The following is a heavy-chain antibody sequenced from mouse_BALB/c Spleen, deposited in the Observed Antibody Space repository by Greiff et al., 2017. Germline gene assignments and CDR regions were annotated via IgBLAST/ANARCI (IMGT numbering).Heavy chain of an antibody. CDR2: INPGSGGT. Sequence: QVQLQQSGAELVRPGTSVKVSCKASGYAFTNYLIEWVKQRPGQGLEWIGVINPGSGGTNYNEKFKGKATLTADKSSSTAYMQLSSLTSDDSAVYFCARRRYGNYPYAMDYWGQGTSVTVSS. CDR1: GYAFTNYL. D-gene: IGHD2-10*02. CDR3: ARRRYGNYPYAMDY. J-gene: IGHJ4*01. V-gene: IGHV1-54*03.